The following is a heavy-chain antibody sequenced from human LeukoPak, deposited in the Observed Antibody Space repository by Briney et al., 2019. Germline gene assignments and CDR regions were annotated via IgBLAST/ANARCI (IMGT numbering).Heavy chain of an antibody. Sequence: GASVKVSCKASEYSFTGNYMHWVRQAPGQGLEWMGWINPNSGGTNYAQKFQGRVTMTRDTSISTAYMELSRLRSDDTAVYYCARVEGPSIFGVVDYWGQGTLVTVSS. D-gene: IGHD3-3*02. CDR3: ARVEGPSIFGVVDY. J-gene: IGHJ4*02. V-gene: IGHV1-2*02. CDR2: INPNSGGT. CDR1: EYSFTGNY.